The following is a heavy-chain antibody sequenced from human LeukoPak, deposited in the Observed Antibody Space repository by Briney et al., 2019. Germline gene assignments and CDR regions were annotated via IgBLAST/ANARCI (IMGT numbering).Heavy chain of an antibody. V-gene: IGHV4-59*01. J-gene: IGHJ4*02. Sequence: SETLSLTCTVSDDSISDYYRGWIRQPPGKGLEWIGYIHNSGTSTYNLSLKSRVTISADTSKNQFSLRLNSMTTADTAVYYCTRGAGWLIDYWGQGILVTVSS. D-gene: IGHD3-16*01. CDR2: IHNSGTS. CDR3: TRGAGWLIDY. CDR1: DDSISDYY.